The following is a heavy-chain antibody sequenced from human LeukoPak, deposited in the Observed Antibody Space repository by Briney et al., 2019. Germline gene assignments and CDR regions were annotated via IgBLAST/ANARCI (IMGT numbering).Heavy chain of an antibody. CDR3: ARTGSYRNSGYDS. CDR1: GFTFSNYH. D-gene: IGHD5-12*01. Sequence: GGSLRLSCAASGFTFSNYHMNWVRQAPGKGLEWVSYISTTATIYYADPLKGRFTISRDNAKNALYLQMNSLRAEDTAVYYCARTGSYRNSGYDSWGQGTLVTVSS. J-gene: IGHJ5*01. CDR2: ISTTATI. V-gene: IGHV3-69-1*01.